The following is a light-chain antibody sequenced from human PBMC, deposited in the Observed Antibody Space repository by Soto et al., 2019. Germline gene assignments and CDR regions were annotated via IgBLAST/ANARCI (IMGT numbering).Light chain of an antibody. CDR1: SSDVGGDNY. CDR2: HVT. Sequence: QSALTQPRSVSGSPGQSVTISCTGISSDVGGDNYVSWYQQHPGKAPKFIIYHVTQRPSGVSDRVSGSKSGNTASLTISGVRAEDAADYYCCSDAGSYVFGSGTKVTVL. V-gene: IGLV2-11*01. CDR3: CSDAGSYV. J-gene: IGLJ1*01.